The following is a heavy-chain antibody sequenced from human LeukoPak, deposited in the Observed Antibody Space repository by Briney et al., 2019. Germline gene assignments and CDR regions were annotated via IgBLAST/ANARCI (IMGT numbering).Heavy chain of an antibody. V-gene: IGHV3-48*03. D-gene: IGHD2-21*01. Sequence: GGSLRLSCAASGFTFSSYEMNWVRQAPGKGLEWVSYISSSGSTIYYADSMKGRFTISRDNAKNSLYLQMNSLRAEDTAVYYCASILWGGDGLRWGQGTLVTVSS. CDR1: GFTFSSYE. CDR2: ISSSGSTI. CDR3: ASILWGGDGLR. J-gene: IGHJ4*02.